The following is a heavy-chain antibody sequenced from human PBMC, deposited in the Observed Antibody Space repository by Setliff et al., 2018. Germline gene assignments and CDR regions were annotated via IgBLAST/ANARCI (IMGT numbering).Heavy chain of an antibody. CDR2: IYTSGGT. D-gene: IGHD6-13*01. Sequence: PSETLSLTCTVSGDSMNDNHWTWMRQPPGKGLEWIGYIYTSGGTNYNPSLKSRVTISVDMTENQFSLILRSVVAADTAVYYCARGVGTAAGTYFDYWGQGTLVTVSS. CDR1: GDSMNDNH. CDR3: ARGVGTAAGTYFDY. J-gene: IGHJ4*02. V-gene: IGHV4-4*08.